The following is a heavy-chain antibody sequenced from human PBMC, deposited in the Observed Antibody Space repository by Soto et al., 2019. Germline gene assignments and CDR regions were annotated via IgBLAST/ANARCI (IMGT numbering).Heavy chain of an antibody. CDR2: IYQSGSA. V-gene: IGHV4-4*02. J-gene: IGHJ3*02. CDR3: ARVPGVVVSADDAFDI. Sequence: QVQLQESGPGLVKPSGTLSLTCAVSGGSVSSNNWWSWVRQSPGKGLEWMGEIYQSGSAHYNPSLKSRATISLDKSKNLFSLRLTSVTAADTAVYYCARVPGVVVSADDAFDIWGPGTRVIVSS. D-gene: IGHD2-21*02. CDR1: GGSVSSNNW.